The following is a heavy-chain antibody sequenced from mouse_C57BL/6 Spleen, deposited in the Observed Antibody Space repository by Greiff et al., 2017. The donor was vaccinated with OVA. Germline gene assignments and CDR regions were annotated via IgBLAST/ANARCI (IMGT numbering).Heavy chain of an antibody. J-gene: IGHJ1*03. CDR2: ISSGGDYI. Sequence: EVMLVESGEGLVKPGGSLKLSCAASGFTFSSYAMSWVRQTPEQRLEWVAYISSGGDYIYYADTVKGRFTISRDNARNTLYLQMSSLKSEDTAMYYCTRDTQSYWYFDVWGTGTTVTVSS. CDR3: TRDTQSYWYFDV. CDR1: GFTFSSYA. D-gene: IGHD5-1-1*01. V-gene: IGHV5-9-1*02.